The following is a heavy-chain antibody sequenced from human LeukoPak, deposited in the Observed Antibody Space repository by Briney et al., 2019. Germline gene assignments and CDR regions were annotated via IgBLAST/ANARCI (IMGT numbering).Heavy chain of an antibody. V-gene: IGHV3-23*01. CDR1: GFTFSHYA. D-gene: IGHD6-19*01. CDR2: ISGSGGST. CDR3: ATESPQAVAGRHFDY. J-gene: IGHJ4*02. Sequence: GGSLRLSCAASGFTFSHYAMTWVRQAPGKGLEWVSAISGSGGSTYYADSVKGRFTISRDNSKNTLYLQMNSLRAEDTAVYYCATESPQAVAGRHFDYWGQGTLVTVSS.